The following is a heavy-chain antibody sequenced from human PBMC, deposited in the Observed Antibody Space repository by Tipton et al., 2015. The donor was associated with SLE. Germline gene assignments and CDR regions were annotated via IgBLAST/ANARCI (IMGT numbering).Heavy chain of an antibody. CDR3: ARRGAVAGSFDY. Sequence: TLSLTCTVSGYSISSGYYWGWIRQPPGKGLEWIGSIYHSGSTYYNPSLKSRVTISVDTSKNQFSLKLSSVTAADTAVYYCARRGAVAGSFDYWGQGTLVTVSS. J-gene: IGHJ4*02. CDR1: GYSISSGYY. D-gene: IGHD6-19*01. CDR2: IYHSGST. V-gene: IGHV4-38-2*02.